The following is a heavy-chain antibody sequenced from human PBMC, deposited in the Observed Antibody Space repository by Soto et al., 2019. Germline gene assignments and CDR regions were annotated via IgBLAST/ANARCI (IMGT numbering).Heavy chain of an antibody. V-gene: IGHV1-69*12. Sequence: QVQLVQSGAEVKKPGSSVKVSCKASGGTFSSYAISWLRQAPGQGLEWMGGIIPIFGTAKYEQKFQGRVTITADESTSTAYMELRSRRSEYTAVYYCARHVPAAGYYYGMDVWGQGTTVPVAS. J-gene: IGHJ6*02. D-gene: IGHD2-2*01. CDR2: IIPIFGTA. CDR3: ARHVPAAGYYYGMDV. CDR1: GGTFSSYA.